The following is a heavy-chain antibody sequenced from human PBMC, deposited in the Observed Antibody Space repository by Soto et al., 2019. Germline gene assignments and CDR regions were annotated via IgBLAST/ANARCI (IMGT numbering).Heavy chain of an antibody. CDR2: IDYNGVT. Sequence: TLSLTCTVSGDSIYRSGYYWGWIRQPPGRGLEWIGNIDYNGVTYSNPSLKSRVTISRDTSKNQFSLKLTSVTAADTALYYCGKVLVGATGHTDSDSWGPGTLVTVSS. J-gene: IGHJ4*02. V-gene: IGHV4-39*01. CDR1: GDSIYRSGYY. CDR3: GKVLVGATGHTDSDS. D-gene: IGHD2-15*01.